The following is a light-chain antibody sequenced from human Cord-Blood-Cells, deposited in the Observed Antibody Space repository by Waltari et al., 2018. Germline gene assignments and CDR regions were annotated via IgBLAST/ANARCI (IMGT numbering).Light chain of an antibody. CDR3: SSYTSSSTLVV. J-gene: IGLJ2*01. V-gene: IGLV2-14*01. Sequence: QSALTQPASVSGSPGQSITISCTGTSSDVGGYNYVSWYQQHPGKAPKLMIYDVSNRPSGVSNRFSSSKSGNTTALPISGLQPEDEADYYCSSYTSSSTLVVFGGGTKLTVL. CDR2: DVS. CDR1: SSDVGGYNY.